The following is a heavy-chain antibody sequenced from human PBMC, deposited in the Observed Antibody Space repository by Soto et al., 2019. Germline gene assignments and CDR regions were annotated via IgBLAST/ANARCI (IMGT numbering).Heavy chain of an antibody. V-gene: IGHV6-1*01. Sequence: SQTLSLTCVISGDSVSSNSAAWNWIRQSQSRGLEWLGRTYYRSKWYNDYAVSVKSRITIKPDTSKNQFSLQLNSVTPEDTAVYYCATGGSYYGMDVWGQGTTVTVSS. CDR1: GDSVSSNSAA. J-gene: IGHJ6*02. CDR3: ATGGSYYGMDV. CDR2: TYYRSKWYN. D-gene: IGHD3-10*01.